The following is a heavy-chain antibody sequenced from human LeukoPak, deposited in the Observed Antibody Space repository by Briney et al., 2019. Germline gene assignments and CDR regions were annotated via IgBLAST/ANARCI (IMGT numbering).Heavy chain of an antibody. J-gene: IGHJ3*02. CDR3: AETGEISSI. CDR1: GGSISSYY. CDR2: IYYSGST. V-gene: IGHV4-59*12. D-gene: IGHD1-14*01. Sequence: PSETLSLTCTVSGGSISSYYWSWIRQPPGKGLEWIGYIYYSGSTNYNPSLKSRVTISVDTSKNQFSLNLTSVTAADTAVYHCAETGEISSIWGRGTMVTVSS.